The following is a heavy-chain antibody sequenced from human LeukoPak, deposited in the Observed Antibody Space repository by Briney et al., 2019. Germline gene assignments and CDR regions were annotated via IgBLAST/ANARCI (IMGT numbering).Heavy chain of an antibody. J-gene: IGHJ4*02. CDR1: GDSISSYY. CDR2: ISYSGIT. Sequence: SETLSLTCTVSGDSISSYYWTWIRQPPGEGLEWIAYISYSGITNYNPSLKNRVTISLDTSKNQFSLRLSSVTTADTAVYYCAREGGYSGYLDYWGQGTLVTVSS. CDR3: AREGGYSGYLDY. V-gene: IGHV4-59*01. D-gene: IGHD5-12*01.